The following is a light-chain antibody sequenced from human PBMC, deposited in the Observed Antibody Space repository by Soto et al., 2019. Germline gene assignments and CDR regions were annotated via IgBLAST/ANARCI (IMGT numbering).Light chain of an antibody. CDR3: QQYNSYSIT. CDR1: QTISSW. CDR2: KAS. V-gene: IGKV1-5*03. J-gene: IGKJ5*01. Sequence: DIQMTQSPSSVSASVGDRVTITCRASQTISSWLAWYQQKPGKAPKLLIYKASTLKSGVPSRFSGSGSGTDFTLTISGLQPDDFATYYCQQYNSYSITFGQGTRLEIK.